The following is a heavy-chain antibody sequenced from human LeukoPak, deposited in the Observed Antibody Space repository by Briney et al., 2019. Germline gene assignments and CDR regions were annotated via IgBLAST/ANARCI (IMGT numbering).Heavy chain of an antibody. J-gene: IGHJ6*04. CDR3: ASNILTGYYPIYMDV. V-gene: IGHV3-7*01. Sequence: GGSLRLSCAASGFTFSNYWMSWVRQAPGKGLQWVANINQDGGEKYYVDSVKGRFTISRDNAKNSLYLQMNTLRAEDTAVYYCASNILTGYYPIYMDVWGKGTTVTVSS. D-gene: IGHD3-9*01. CDR1: GFTFSNYW. CDR2: INQDGGEK.